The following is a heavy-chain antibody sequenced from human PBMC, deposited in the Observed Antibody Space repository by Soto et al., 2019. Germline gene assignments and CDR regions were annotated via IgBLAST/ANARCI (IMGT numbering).Heavy chain of an antibody. D-gene: IGHD6-13*01. CDR2: VYYSGYT. J-gene: IGHJ4*02. V-gene: IGHV4-39*01. Sequence: QLQLQESGPGLVKPSETLSLTCTVSGGSISNSNYYWGWIRQPPGKGLEWIGSVYYSGYTYYNPSLKSRVTISADTSKNQFSLKLSSVTAADTAVYYCASIKKGSSGGETYWGQGTLVTVSS. CDR1: GGSISNSNYY. CDR3: ASIKKGSSGGETY.